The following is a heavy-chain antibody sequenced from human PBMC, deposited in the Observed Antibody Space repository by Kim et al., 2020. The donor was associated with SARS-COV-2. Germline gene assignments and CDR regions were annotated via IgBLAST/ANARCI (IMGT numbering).Heavy chain of an antibody. J-gene: IGHJ4*02. Sequence: YAQKFQGRGTMTRDTSTSTVYMELSSLRSEDTAVYYCARDIGDGRRLLDYWGQGTLVTVSS. CDR3: ARDIGDGRRLLDY. D-gene: IGHD2-8*01. V-gene: IGHV1-46*01.